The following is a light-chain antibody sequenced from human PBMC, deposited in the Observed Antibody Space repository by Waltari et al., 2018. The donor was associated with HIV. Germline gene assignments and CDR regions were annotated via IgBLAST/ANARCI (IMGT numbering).Light chain of an antibody. CDR1: QSVLYNSINKNY. CDR2: WAS. V-gene: IGKV4-1*01. J-gene: IGKJ2*02. Sequence: DILMTQSPDSLAVSLGERATINCKSSQSVLYNSINKNYLAWYQQKPGQHPKLLIYWASTRESGVPDRFSGSGSGTDFTLTISSLQAEDVAVYYCQQYHTSPGTFGQGTKLEIK. CDR3: QQYHTSPGT.